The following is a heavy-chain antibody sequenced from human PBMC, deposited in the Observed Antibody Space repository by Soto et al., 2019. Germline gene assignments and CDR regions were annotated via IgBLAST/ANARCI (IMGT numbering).Heavy chain of an antibody. Sequence: GGSLRLSCAASGFTFDDYAMHWVRQAPGKGLEWVSRINWNSGSIGYADSVKGRFTISRDNAKNSLYLQMNSLRAEDTALYYCAKERGVGRLDAFDIWGQGTMVTVSS. D-gene: IGHD1-26*01. J-gene: IGHJ3*02. CDR1: GFTFDDYA. V-gene: IGHV3-9*01. CDR3: AKERGVGRLDAFDI. CDR2: INWNSGSI.